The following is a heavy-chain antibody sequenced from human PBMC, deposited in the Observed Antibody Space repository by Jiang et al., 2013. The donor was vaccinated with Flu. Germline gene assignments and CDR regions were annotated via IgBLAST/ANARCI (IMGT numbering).Heavy chain of an antibody. D-gene: IGHD6-13*01. J-gene: IGHJ6*04. CDR1: GFTFSSYE. Sequence: VQLLESGGGLVQPGGSLRLSCAASGFTFSSYEMNWVRQAPGKGLEWVSYISSSGSTIYYADSVKGRFTISRDNAKNSLYLQMNSLRAEDTAVYYCARVPVSSSWYRGYYYYYGMDVWGKGTTVTVSS. CDR2: ISSSGSTI. CDR3: ARVPVSSSWYRGYYYYYGMDV. V-gene: IGHV3-48*03.